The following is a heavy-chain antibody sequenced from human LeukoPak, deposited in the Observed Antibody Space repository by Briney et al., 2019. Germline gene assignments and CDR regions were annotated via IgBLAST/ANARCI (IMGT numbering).Heavy chain of an antibody. J-gene: IGHJ4*02. CDR2: ISYDGSNK. V-gene: IGHV3-30-3*01. D-gene: IGHD1-14*01. CDR1: GFTFSSYA. CDR3: ARAAPSSLTVPPPPPDY. Sequence: PGGSLRLSCAASGFTFSSYAMHWVRQAPGKGLEWVAVISYDGSNKYYADSVKGRFTISRDNSKNTLYLQMNSLRAEDTAVYYCARAAPSSLTVPPPPPDYWGQGTLVTVSS.